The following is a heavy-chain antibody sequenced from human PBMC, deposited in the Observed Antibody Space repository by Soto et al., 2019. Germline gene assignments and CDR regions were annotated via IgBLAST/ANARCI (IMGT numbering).Heavy chain of an antibody. J-gene: IGHJ4*02. CDR3: ARPPLYSSGGYFDS. CDR2: ATNNGDRA. Sequence: GGSLRLSCAASGFTFSDHAMTWVRQAPGKGLEWVSTATNNGDRAFYADSVKGRFTVSRDRSNNTLYLQMNSLRAEDTAVYFCARPPLYSSGGYFDSWGQGTLVT. CDR1: GFTFSDHA. D-gene: IGHD6-19*01. V-gene: IGHV3-23*01.